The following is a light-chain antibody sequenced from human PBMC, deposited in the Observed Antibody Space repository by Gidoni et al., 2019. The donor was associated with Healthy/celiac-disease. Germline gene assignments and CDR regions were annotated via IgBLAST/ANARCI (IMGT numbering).Light chain of an antibody. CDR3: QQYNNWPLYT. Sequence: IVMTPSPATLSVSPGERATLSCRASQSVSSSLAWYQQNPGQAPRLLIYGASTRATGIPARFSGSGSGTEFTLTISSLQSEDFAVYYCQQYNNWPLYTFGQGTKLEIK. J-gene: IGKJ2*01. CDR2: GAS. CDR1: QSVSSS. V-gene: IGKV3-15*01.